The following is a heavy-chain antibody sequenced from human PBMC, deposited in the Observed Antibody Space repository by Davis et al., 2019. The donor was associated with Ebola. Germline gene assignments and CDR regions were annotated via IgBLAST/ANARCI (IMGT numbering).Heavy chain of an antibody. J-gene: IGHJ4*02. CDR1: GYTFTSYG. CDR2: ISAYNGNT. Sequence: ASVKVSCKASGYTFTSYGISWVRQAPGQGLEWMGWISAYNGNTNYAQKFQGRVTMTRDTSTSTVYMELSSLRSEDTAVYYCARGFITMVRGDLYYFDYWGQGTLVTVSS. CDR3: ARGFITMVRGDLYYFDY. V-gene: IGHV1-18*01. D-gene: IGHD3-10*01.